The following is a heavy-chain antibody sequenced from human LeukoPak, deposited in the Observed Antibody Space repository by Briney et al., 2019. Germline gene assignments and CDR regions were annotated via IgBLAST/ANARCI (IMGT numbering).Heavy chain of an antibody. D-gene: IGHD6-19*01. CDR2: IRSKANSYAT. V-gene: IGHV3-73*01. CDR1: GFTFSGSA. CDR3: TSRGLYSSGWLGVDY. Sequence: GGSLKLSCAASGFTFSGSAMHWVRQASGKGLEWVGRIRSKANSYATAYAASVKGRFTTSRDDSKNTAYLQMNSLKTEDTAVYYCTSRGLYSSGWLGVDYWGQGTLVTVSS. J-gene: IGHJ4*02.